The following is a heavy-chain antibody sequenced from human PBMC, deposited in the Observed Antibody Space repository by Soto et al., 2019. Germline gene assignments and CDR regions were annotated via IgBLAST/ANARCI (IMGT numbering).Heavy chain of an antibody. CDR2: ISGSGGST. CDR3: AKGNSWSPALVLDI. V-gene: IGHV3-23*01. CDR1: GSTFSSYA. J-gene: IGHJ3*02. Sequence: PGGSPRLSCAASGSTFSSYAMNWVRQEPGKGLEWVSAISGSGGSTYYADSVKGRFTISRDSSKNTLYLQMNSLRAEDTAVYYCAKGNSWSPALVLDIWGQGTIVTVSS. D-gene: IGHD1-7*01.